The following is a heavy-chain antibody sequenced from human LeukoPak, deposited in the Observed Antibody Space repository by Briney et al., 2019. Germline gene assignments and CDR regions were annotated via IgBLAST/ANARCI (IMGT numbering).Heavy chain of an antibody. V-gene: IGHV1-2*06. J-gene: IGHJ4*02. CDR3: AGDVDIVATGVAGVNY. CDR1: GYTFTGYY. CDR2: INPNSGGT. D-gene: IGHD5-12*01. Sequence: ASVKVSCKASGYTFTGYYMHWVRQAPGQGLEWIGRINPNSGGTNYAQKFQGRVTMTRDTSISTAYMELSRLRSDDTAVCYCAGDVDIVATGVAGVNYWGQGTLVTVSS.